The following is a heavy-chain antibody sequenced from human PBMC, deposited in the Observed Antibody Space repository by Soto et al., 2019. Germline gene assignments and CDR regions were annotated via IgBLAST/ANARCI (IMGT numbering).Heavy chain of an antibody. CDR2: ISGSGGST. CDR3: TRNWETSSSWLSH. D-gene: IGHD6-13*01. J-gene: IGHJ1*01. V-gene: IGHV3-23*01. Sequence: PAGSTELASSASGVSLNTYAMGWVRQAPGKGLEWVSAISGSGGSTYYADSVKGRFTISRDNSKNTLYLQMNSLRAEDSVVYSCTRNWETSSSWLSHWGQGTLFTRLL. CDR1: GVSLNTYA.